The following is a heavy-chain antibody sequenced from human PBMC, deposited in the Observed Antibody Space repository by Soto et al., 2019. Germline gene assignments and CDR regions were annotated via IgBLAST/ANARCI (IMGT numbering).Heavy chain of an antibody. CDR2: ISPNNGDT. Sequence: QVQLVQSGAEVKKPEASVKVSCKASGYTFTDHFLHWMRQAPGQRLEWMGWISPNNGDTAYAQRFQGRVTVTRDTSISTAYLEMSSLTSDDTAVYYCARGGSIFGGVKIPFEYWGQGTLVGVSS. V-gene: IGHV1-2*02. CDR1: GYTFTDHF. J-gene: IGHJ4*02. CDR3: ARGGSIFGGVKIPFEY. D-gene: IGHD3-3*01.